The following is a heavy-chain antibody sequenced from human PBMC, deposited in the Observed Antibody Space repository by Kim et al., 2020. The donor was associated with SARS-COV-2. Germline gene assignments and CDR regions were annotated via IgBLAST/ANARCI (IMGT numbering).Heavy chain of an antibody. CDR3: GISGI. CDR2: IKRDGSER. V-gene: IGHV3-7*01. J-gene: IGHJ4*02. CDR1: GITSSSYW. Sequence: EGSLRLSCVESGITSSSYWLTWVRQAPGKGLEWVANIKRDGSERYYGDSVKGRFTISRDNAKSSVFLQMNSLRSEDTAVYYCGISGIWGQGTLVTVSS.